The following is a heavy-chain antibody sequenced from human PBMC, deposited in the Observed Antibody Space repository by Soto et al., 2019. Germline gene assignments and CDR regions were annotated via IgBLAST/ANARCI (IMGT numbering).Heavy chain of an antibody. CDR3: ARSSGYSSSAFDY. V-gene: IGHV4-34*01. CDR1: GGSFSGYY. D-gene: IGHD6-6*01. CDR2: INHSGST. Sequence: SETLSLTCAVYGGSFSGYYCSWIRQPPGKGLEWTGEINHSGSTNYNPSLKSRVTISVDTSKNQFSLKLSSVTAADTAVYYCARSSGYSSSAFDYWGQGTLVTVSS. J-gene: IGHJ4*02.